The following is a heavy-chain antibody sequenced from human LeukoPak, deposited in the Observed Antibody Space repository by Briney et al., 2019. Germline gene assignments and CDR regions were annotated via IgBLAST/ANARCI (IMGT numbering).Heavy chain of an antibody. J-gene: IGHJ4*02. Sequence: GGSLRLSCAASGFTFSRYWMHWVRQAPGKGLAWVSRINSDGSSTNYADSVKGRFTISRGNAKNTLYLQMNSLRAEDTAVYYCARGRNMGYCNGGSCYPPFDYWGQGTLVTVSS. D-gene: IGHD2-15*01. CDR1: GFTFSRYW. CDR2: INSDGSST. V-gene: IGHV3-74*01. CDR3: ARGRNMGYCNGGSCYPPFDY.